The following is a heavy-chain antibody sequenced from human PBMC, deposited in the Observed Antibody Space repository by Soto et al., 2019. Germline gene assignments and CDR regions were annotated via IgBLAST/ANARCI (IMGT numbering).Heavy chain of an antibody. CDR3: ARDQMVRGVNYYYYYGMDV. Sequence: GGSLRLSCAASGFTFSSYGMHWVRQAPGKGLEWVAVIWYDGSNKYYADSVKGRFTISRDNSKNTLYLQMNSLRAEDTAVYYCARDQMVRGVNYYYYYGMDVWGQGTTVTVSS. V-gene: IGHV3-33*01. CDR1: GFTFSSYG. D-gene: IGHD3-10*01. CDR2: IWYDGSNK. J-gene: IGHJ6*02.